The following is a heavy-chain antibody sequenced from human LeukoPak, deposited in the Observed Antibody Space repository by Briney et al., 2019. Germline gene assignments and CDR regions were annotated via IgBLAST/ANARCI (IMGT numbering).Heavy chain of an antibody. J-gene: IGHJ3*02. D-gene: IGHD1-26*01. Sequence: KSSETLSLTCTVSGGSISSYYWSWIRQPPVKGLEWIGCIYSSGSPNYNPSLKSRVTISVDTAKNQFSLKLSSVTAADTAVYYCARSTPILQYSGNYQSGAIDIWGQGTMVTVSS. V-gene: IGHV4-59*01. CDR1: GGSISSYY. CDR3: ARSTPILQYSGNYQSGAIDI. CDR2: IYSSGSP.